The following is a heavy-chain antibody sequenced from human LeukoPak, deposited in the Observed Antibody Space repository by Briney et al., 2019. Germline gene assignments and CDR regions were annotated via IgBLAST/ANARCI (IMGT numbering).Heavy chain of an antibody. J-gene: IGHJ4*02. CDR1: GYTFTSYY. CDR2: INPSGGST. V-gene: IGHV1-46*01. D-gene: IGHD3-22*01. Sequence: ASVKVSCKASGYTFTSYYMHWVRQAPGEGLEWMGIINPSGGSTSYAQKFQGRVTMTRDMSTSTVYMELSSLRSEDTAIYYCARGGHVRVYDNSAYYGHEWGQGTLVTVSS. CDR3: ARGGHVRVYDNSAYYGHE.